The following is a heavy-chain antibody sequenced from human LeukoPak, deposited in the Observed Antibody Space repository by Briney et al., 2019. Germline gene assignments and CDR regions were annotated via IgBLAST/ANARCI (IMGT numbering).Heavy chain of an antibody. D-gene: IGHD5-18*01. CDR3: TRDRPYTATMWFDT. Sequence: ASVKVSCKASGYTFAGYHVHWVRQAPGQGLEWMGWINPNSGGTNSAQKFQGRVTMTRDTSISTAYIELSGLTSDDTAIYFCTRDRPYTATMWFDTWGQGTLVTVSS. CDR2: INPNSGGT. V-gene: IGHV1-2*02. J-gene: IGHJ5*02. CDR1: GYTFAGYH.